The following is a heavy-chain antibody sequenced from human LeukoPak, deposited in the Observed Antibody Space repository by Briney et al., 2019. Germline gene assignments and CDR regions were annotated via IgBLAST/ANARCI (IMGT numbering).Heavy chain of an antibody. V-gene: IGHV4-39*01. J-gene: IGHJ6*03. CDR3: ATQPRYDFWSGYYTGSYYYYYMDV. CDR2: IYYSGST. CDR1: GGSISSSSYY. D-gene: IGHD3-3*01. Sequence: SETLSLTWTVSGGSISSSSYYWGWIRQPPGKGLEWIGRIYYSGSTYYNPSLKSRVTISVDTSKNQFSLQLSSVTAADTAVYYCATQPRYDFWSGYYTGSYYYYYMDVWGKGTTVTVSS.